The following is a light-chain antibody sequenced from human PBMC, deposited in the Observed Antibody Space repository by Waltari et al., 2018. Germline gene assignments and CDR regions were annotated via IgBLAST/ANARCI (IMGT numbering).Light chain of an antibody. CDR1: QGISTY. CDR2: YAN. CDR3: QQGNDYPYS. Sequence: IQMSQSPSSLSASVGDRVTITCRASQGISTYLNWYQQKPGKAPKLLIFYANSLASGVPSRFSCSGSGTEFTLTISSLQPEDFATYYCQQGNDYPYSFGQGTKVDIK. V-gene: IGKV1D-13*01. J-gene: IGKJ2*03.